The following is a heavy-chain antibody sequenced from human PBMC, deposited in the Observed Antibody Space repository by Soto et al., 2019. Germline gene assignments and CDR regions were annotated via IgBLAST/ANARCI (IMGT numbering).Heavy chain of an antibody. Sequence: VQLVQSGAEVKKPGASVKVSCKASRYTFTSYGLSWVRHAPGQGLEWRGWSSAYNGNTNDAQKLQGRVTMTTDTSTSAGWMELRGVRSDDTAVYYRAREDGDYGDAFDCWGQGTMVTFSS. CDR2: SSAYNGNT. J-gene: IGHJ3*01. V-gene: IGHV1-18*01. CDR1: RYTFTSYG. CDR3: AREDGDYGDAFDC. D-gene: IGHD4-17*01.